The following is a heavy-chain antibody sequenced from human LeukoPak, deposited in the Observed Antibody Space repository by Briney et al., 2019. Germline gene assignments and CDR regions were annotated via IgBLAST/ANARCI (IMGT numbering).Heavy chain of an antibody. CDR2: INPSGGGT. CDR3: AREIGPRQLHLWGSAFDY. J-gene: IGHJ4*02. D-gene: IGHD5-18*01. Sequence: ASVKVSCKASGYTFTNYYMHWVRQAPGQGLEWMGIINPSGGGTSYAQKFQGRLTMTRDTSTTTVYMELSSLRSEDTAMYYCAREIGPRQLHLWGSAFDYWGQGTLVTVSS. V-gene: IGHV1-46*01. CDR1: GYTFTNYY.